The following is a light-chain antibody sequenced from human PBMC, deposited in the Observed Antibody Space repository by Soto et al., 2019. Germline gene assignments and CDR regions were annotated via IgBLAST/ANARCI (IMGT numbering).Light chain of an antibody. J-gene: IGKJ1*01. V-gene: IGKV3-11*01. CDR3: QQRSNWPRT. CDR2: DAS. Sequence: IVMTQSPATLSGSPWGRATRSFMASQSVTSYLAWYQQKPGQAPRLLIYDASIRATGIPDRFSGSGSGTDFTLTISSLDPQDFATYYCQQRSNWPRTFGHGTKVDIK. CDR1: QSVTSY.